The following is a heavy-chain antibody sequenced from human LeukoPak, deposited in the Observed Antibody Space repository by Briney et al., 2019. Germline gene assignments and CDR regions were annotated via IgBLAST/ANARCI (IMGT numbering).Heavy chain of an antibody. CDR3: ARDVATILTGYHAAFDI. Sequence: GGSLRLSCTASGFPFRSYWMSWVRQAPGKGLEWVANIKQDGSEKYYVDSVKGRFTISRDNAKNSLYLQMNSLRAEDTAVYYCARDVATILTGYHAAFDIWGQGTMVTVSS. CDR2: IKQDGSEK. CDR1: GFPFRSYW. D-gene: IGHD3-9*01. V-gene: IGHV3-7*01. J-gene: IGHJ3*02.